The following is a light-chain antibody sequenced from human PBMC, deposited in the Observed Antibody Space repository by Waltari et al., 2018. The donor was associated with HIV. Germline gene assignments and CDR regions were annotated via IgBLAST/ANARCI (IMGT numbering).Light chain of an antibody. J-gene: IGLJ2*01. CDR1: SGYSNYK. CDR3: GADHGSGSNWV. V-gene: IGLV9-49*01. Sequence: QPVLTQPPSASASLGASVTLTCTLRSGYSNYKVDWSPQRPGKGPRFVMRVGTGGIVGSKGDGIPDRFSVLGSGLNRYLTINNIQEEDESDYYCGADHGSGSNWVFGGGTKLTVL. CDR2: VGTGGIVG.